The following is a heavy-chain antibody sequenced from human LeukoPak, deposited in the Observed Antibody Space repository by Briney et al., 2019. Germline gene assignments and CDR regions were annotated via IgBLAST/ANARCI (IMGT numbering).Heavy chain of an antibody. V-gene: IGHV4-59*01. Sequence: KPSETLSLTCTVSGGSISSYYWSWIRQPPGKGLEWGGYIYYSGSTNYNPSLKSRGTISVGTSKNQFSLKLSSVTAADTAVYYCARGRSPQAPLPDAFDIWGQGTMVTVSS. CDR2: IYYSGST. CDR3: ARGRSPQAPLPDAFDI. D-gene: IGHD3-10*01. J-gene: IGHJ3*02. CDR1: GGSISSYY.